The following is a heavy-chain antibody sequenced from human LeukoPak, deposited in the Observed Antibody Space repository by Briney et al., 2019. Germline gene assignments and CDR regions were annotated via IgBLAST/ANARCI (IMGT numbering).Heavy chain of an antibody. CDR2: ISYDGSNK. CDR3: ARVRSQSVPFDY. Sequence: GGSLRLSCAASGFTFSNYEMNWVRQAPGKGLEWVAVISYDGSNKYYADSVKGRFTISRDNSKNTLYLQMNSLRAEDTAVYYCARVRSQSVPFDYWGQGTLVTVSS. J-gene: IGHJ4*02. CDR1: GFTFSNYE. V-gene: IGHV3-30*04. D-gene: IGHD4-17*01.